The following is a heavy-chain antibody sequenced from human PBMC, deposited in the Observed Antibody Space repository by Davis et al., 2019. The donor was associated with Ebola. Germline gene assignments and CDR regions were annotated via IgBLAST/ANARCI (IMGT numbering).Heavy chain of an antibody. V-gene: IGHV3-21*01. CDR3: ARRDVVVVPAATTENYVHYYMDV. D-gene: IGHD2-2*01. CDR1: GFTFSSYS. Sequence: PGGSLRLSCAASGFTFSSYSMNWVRPAPGKGLEWVSSITSSSSYIYYADSVKGRFTITRDNAKNSLFLQMNSLRAEDTALYYCARRDVVVVPAATTENYVHYYMDVWGKGTTVTVSS. CDR2: ITSSSSYI. J-gene: IGHJ6*03.